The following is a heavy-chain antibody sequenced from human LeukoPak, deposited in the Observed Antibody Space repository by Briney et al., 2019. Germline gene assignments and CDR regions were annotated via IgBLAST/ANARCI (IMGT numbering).Heavy chain of an antibody. CDR1: GYTFTSYG. Sequence: ASVKVSCKASGYTFTSYGISWVRQAPGQGLEWMGWINPNSGGTNYAQKFQGRVTMTRDTSISTAYMELSRLRSDDTAVYYCARGSDINPPIAVAGTGFSYYYYMDVWGKGTTVTVSS. D-gene: IGHD6-19*01. V-gene: IGHV1-2*02. CDR2: INPNSGGT. CDR3: ARGSDINPPIAVAGTGFSYYYYMDV. J-gene: IGHJ6*03.